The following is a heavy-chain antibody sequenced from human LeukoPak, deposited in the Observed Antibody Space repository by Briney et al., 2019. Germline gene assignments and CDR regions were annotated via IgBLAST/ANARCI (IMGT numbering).Heavy chain of an antibody. CDR2: IYHSGST. CDR3: AGNVVIVPTAPYYYYMDV. J-gene: IGHJ6*03. D-gene: IGHD2-2*01. CDR1: GGSITSDGYY. V-gene: IGHV4-30-2*01. Sequence: PSETLSLTCTVSGGSITSDGYYWSWIRQPPGKGLEWIGYIYHSGSTYYNPSLKSRVTISVDRSRNQFSLNLSSVTAADTAVYYCAGNVVIVPTAPYYYYMDVWGKGTTVTVSS.